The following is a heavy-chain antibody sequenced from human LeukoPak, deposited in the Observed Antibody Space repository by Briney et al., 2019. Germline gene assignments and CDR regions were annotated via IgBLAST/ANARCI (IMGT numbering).Heavy chain of an antibody. V-gene: IGHV3-7*01. CDR1: GFTFSNYW. Sequence: GGSLRLSRAASGFTFSNYWMSWVRQAPGKGLEWVANIKQDGSEKKYVDSVKGRFTISRDNAKNSLYLQMNSLRAEDTAVYYCARGGESYYGSGSHDYWGQGTLITVSS. CDR3: ARGGESYYGSGSHDY. D-gene: IGHD3-10*01. J-gene: IGHJ4*02. CDR2: IKQDGSEK.